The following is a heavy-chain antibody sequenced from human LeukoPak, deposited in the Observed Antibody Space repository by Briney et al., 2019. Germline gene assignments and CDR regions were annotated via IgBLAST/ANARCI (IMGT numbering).Heavy chain of an antibody. Sequence: SETLSLTCTVSGGSISSYYWSWIRQPPGKGLEWIGNIYYSGSTNYNPSLKSRVTISVDTSKNQFSLKLSSVTAADTAVYYCAKGGTYGGGADYWGQGTLVTVSS. CDR2: IYYSGST. CDR1: GGSISSYY. J-gene: IGHJ4*02. D-gene: IGHD3-16*01. CDR3: AKGGTYGGGADY. V-gene: IGHV4-59*01.